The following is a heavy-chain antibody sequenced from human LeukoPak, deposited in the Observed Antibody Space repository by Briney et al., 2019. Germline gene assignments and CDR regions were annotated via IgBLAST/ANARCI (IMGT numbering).Heavy chain of an antibody. J-gene: IGHJ4*02. CDR1: GGSISGTNW. CDR2: ISLRGLT. D-gene: IGHD6-25*01. CDR3: ARNGAAWYFDY. Sequence: SGTLSLTCGVSGGSISGTNWWSWVRQPPGQGLEWIGEISLRGLTNYNPSLRSRLTMSLDESKNQVSLNLTSVTAADTAVYYCARNGAAWYFDYWGQGTLVTVSS. V-gene: IGHV4-4*02.